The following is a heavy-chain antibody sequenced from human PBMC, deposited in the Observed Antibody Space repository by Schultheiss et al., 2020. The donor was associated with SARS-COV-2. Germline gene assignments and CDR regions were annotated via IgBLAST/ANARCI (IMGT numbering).Heavy chain of an antibody. CDR2: ISYDGSNK. CDR3: ARDRRATTVTTQDAFDI. D-gene: IGHD4-17*01. Sequence: GGSLRLSCAASGFTFSSYGMHWVRQAPGKGLEWVAVISYDGSNKYYADSVKGRFTISRDNSKNTLYLQMNSLRAEDTAVYYCARDRRATTVTTQDAFDIWGQGTMVTVSS. J-gene: IGHJ3*02. CDR1: GFTFSSYG. V-gene: IGHV3-30*03.